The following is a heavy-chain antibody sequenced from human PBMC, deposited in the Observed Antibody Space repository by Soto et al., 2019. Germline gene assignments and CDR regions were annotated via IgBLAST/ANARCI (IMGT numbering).Heavy chain of an antibody. D-gene: IGHD6-19*01. CDR1: GVSIGSNYY. V-gene: IGHV4-4*02. CDR2: MSDIGSV. J-gene: IGHJ4*01. Sequence: QVLLQESGPGLVQPSGTLSLSCVVSGVSIGSNYYWGWVRQPPGKGLEGLGDMSDIGSVNYNPSLKSRVTISMDTYQNQFSLKLNSVTAADTAVYYCARSLGWYAIDYWGHGTLVIVSS. CDR3: ARSLGWYAIDY.